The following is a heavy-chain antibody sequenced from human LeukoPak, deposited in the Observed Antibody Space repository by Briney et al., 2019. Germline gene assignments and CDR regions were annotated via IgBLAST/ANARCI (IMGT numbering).Heavy chain of an antibody. CDR1: GYSFTSYW. CDR3: ARRFYDFVGGNWFDP. Sequence: GESLKISCKGSGYSFTSYWIGWVRQMPGKGLEWMGIIYPGDSETRYSPSFQGQVTISADKSISTAYLQWSSLKASDTAMYYCARRFYDFVGGNWFDPWGQGTLVTVSS. J-gene: IGHJ5*02. CDR2: IYPGDSET. V-gene: IGHV5-51*01. D-gene: IGHD3-3*01.